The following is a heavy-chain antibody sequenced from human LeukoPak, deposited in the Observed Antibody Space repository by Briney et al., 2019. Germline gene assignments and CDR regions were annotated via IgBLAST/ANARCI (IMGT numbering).Heavy chain of an antibody. D-gene: IGHD6-19*01. CDR1: VGSFSGYY. Sequence: SETLSLTCAVYVGSFSGYYWSWIRQPPGKGLEWIGDINHSGSTNYNPAVKSRGTISVDTSKNQFSLKLSSVTAAATAVYYCARDEQWLVRNRFFDYWGQGTLVTVSS. CDR2: INHSGST. CDR3: ARDEQWLVRNRFFDY. V-gene: IGHV4-34*01. J-gene: IGHJ4*02.